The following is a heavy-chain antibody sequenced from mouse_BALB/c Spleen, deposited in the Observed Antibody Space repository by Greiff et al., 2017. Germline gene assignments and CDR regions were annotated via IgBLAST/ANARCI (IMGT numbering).Heavy chain of an antibody. CDR2: IDPENGNT. V-gene: IGHV14-1*02. Sequence: VQLQQSGAELVRPGALVKLSCKASGFNIKDYYMHWVKQRPEQGLEWIGWIDPENGNTIYDPKFQGKASITADTSSNTAYLQLSSLTSEDTAVYYCARKGLDYGSSPAWFAYWGQGTLVTVSA. J-gene: IGHJ3*01. CDR1: GFNIKDYY. D-gene: IGHD1-1*01. CDR3: ARKGLDYGSSPAWFAY.